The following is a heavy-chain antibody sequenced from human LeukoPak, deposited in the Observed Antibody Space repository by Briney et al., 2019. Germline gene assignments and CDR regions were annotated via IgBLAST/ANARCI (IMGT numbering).Heavy chain of an antibody. CDR1: GYTFTGYY. Sequence: GASVKVSCKASGYTFTGYYMHWVGQAPGQGLEWMGRINPNSGGTNYAQKFQGRVTMTRDTSISTAYMELSRLRSDDTAVYYCARDRLAGINWFDPWGQGTLVTVSS. D-gene: IGHD3-10*01. CDR3: ARDRLAGINWFDP. V-gene: IGHV1-2*06. J-gene: IGHJ5*02. CDR2: INPNSGGT.